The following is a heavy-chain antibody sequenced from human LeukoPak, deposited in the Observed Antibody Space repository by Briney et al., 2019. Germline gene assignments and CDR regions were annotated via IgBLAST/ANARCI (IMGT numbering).Heavy chain of an antibody. Sequence: GGSLRLSCAASGFSVSSNYMTWVRQAPGKGLEWVSIIYSGGRTYYVDSVKGRFTISRDDAKNSLYLQMNSLRVEDTAVYYCARADCSGSTCYLRRSWFDPWGQGTLVTVSS. J-gene: IGHJ5*02. D-gene: IGHD2-2*01. CDR1: GFSVSSNY. CDR2: IYSGGRT. V-gene: IGHV3-53*01. CDR3: ARADCSGSTCYLRRSWFDP.